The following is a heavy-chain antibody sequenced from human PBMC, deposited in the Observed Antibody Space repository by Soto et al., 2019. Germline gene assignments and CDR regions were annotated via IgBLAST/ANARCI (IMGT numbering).Heavy chain of an antibody. J-gene: IGHJ4*02. V-gene: IGHV1-3*01. D-gene: IGHD3-16*02. CDR2: INAGNGNT. CDR1: GYTFTSYA. CDR3: ARDMITFGGVIVIQVY. Sequence: ASVKVSCKASGYTFTSYAMRWVRQAPGQRLEWMGWINAGNGNTKYSQKFQGRVTITRDTSASTAYMELSSLRSEDTAVYYCARDMITFGGVIVIQVYWGQGTLVTVSS.